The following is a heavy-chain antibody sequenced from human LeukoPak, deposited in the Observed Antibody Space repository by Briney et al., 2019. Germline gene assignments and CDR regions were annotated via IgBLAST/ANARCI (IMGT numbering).Heavy chain of an antibody. V-gene: IGHV1-69*04. CDR1: GGTFSSYA. CDR2: IIPILGIA. CDR3: ASSFTYYYGSGSFSGMDV. Sequence: GASVKVSCKASGGTFSSYAISWVRQAPGQGLEWMGRIIPILGIANYAQKLQGRVTITADKSTSTAYMELSSLRSEDTAVYYCASSFTYYYGSGSFSGMDVWGQGTTVTVSS. J-gene: IGHJ6*02. D-gene: IGHD3-10*01.